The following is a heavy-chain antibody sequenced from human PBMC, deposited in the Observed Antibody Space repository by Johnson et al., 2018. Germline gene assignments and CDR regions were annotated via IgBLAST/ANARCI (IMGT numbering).Heavy chain of an antibody. D-gene: IGHD3-22*01. Sequence: QVQLVQSGAEVKKPGSSVKVSCKASGGTFSSYTISWVRQAPGQGLEWMGRLIPILGIANYAQKFQGRVTITADKSTSTAYMELSSLRSEDTAVYYCAFNVDSSGYSYYYYYMDVWGKGTTVTVSS. V-gene: IGHV1-69*02. CDR3: AFNVDSSGYSYYYYYMDV. CDR1: GGTFSSYT. J-gene: IGHJ6*03. CDR2: LIPILGIA.